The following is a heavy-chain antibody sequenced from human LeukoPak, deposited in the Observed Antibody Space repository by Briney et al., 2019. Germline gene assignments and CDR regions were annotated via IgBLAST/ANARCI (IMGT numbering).Heavy chain of an antibody. V-gene: IGHV1-2*02. D-gene: IGHD2-2*01. CDR2: INPNSGGT. CDR3: ARENCSSTSCYAVFDY. CDR1: GYTFTGYY. Sequence: SVKVSCKASGYTFTGYYMHWVRQAPGQGLEWMGWINPNSGGTNYAQKFQGGVTMTRDTSISTAHMELSRLRSDDTAVYYCARENCSSTSCYAVFDYWGQGTLVTVSS. J-gene: IGHJ4*02.